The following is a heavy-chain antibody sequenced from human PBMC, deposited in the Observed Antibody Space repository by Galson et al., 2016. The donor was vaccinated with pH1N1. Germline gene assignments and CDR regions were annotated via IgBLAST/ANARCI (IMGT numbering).Heavy chain of an antibody. CDR2: INQDGSQK. D-gene: IGHD1-26*01. CDR3: ARAIGASGAF. Sequence: SLRLSCAGSRFSFSDYWMHWVRQAPGKGLEWVANINQDGSQKYYVDSVRGRFTISRDNAKNSLYLQMNSLRAEDTAAYYCARAIGASGAFWGQGTLVTVSS. V-gene: IGHV3-7*01. J-gene: IGHJ4*02. CDR1: RFSFSDYW.